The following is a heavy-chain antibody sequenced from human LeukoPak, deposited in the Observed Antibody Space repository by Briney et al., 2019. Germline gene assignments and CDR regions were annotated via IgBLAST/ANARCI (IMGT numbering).Heavy chain of an antibody. CDR2: INHSGST. D-gene: IGHD2-2*03. Sequence: SETLSLTCAVYGGSFSGYYWSWIRQPPGKGLEWIGEINHSGSTSYNPSLKSRVTTSVDTSKNQFSLKLSSVTAADTAVYYCARRFGYCSSTSCYGAAFDIWGQGTLVTVSS. CDR3: ARRFGYCSSTSCYGAAFDI. CDR1: GGSFSGYY. J-gene: IGHJ4*02. V-gene: IGHV4-34*01.